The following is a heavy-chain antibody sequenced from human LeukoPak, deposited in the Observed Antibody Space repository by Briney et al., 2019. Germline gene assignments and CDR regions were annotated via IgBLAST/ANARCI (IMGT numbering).Heavy chain of an antibody. CDR2: IYYSGST. CDR3: ARDEGSSCGY. CDR1: GGSISSYY. V-gene: IGHV4-59*12. Sequence: SETLSLTCTVSGGSISSYYWSWIRQPPGRGLEWIGYIYYSGSTYYNPSLKSRVTISVDTSKNQFSLKLSSVTAADTAVYYCARDEGSSCGYWGQGTLVTVSS. J-gene: IGHJ4*02. D-gene: IGHD6-13*01.